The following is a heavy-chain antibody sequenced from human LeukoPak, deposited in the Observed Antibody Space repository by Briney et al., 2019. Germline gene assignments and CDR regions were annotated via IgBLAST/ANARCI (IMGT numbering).Heavy chain of an antibody. CDR1: GFTFTNYA. J-gene: IGHJ5*02. Sequence: ASVKVSCKASGFTFTNYAMQWVLQAPGQSLEWMGWINAGNGHTKYSQNFQDRITITRDTSASTAYMELSSLRSEDTAVYYCARGAPIRVAVAATFDPWGQGTLVTVPS. CDR2: INAGNGHT. V-gene: IGHV1-3*01. D-gene: IGHD6-19*01. CDR3: ARGAPIRVAVAATFDP.